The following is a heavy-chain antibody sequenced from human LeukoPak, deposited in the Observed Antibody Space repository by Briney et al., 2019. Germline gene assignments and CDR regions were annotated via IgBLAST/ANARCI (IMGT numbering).Heavy chain of an antibody. CDR1: GGTFSSYA. J-gene: IGHJ4*02. V-gene: IGHV1-69*01. CDR2: IIPIFGTA. Sequence: GASVKVSCKASGGTFSSYAISWVRQAPGQGLEWMGGIIPIFGTANYAQKFQGRVTITADESTSTAYMELSSLRSEDTAVYYCARDTETYDYVWGSYRYFDYWGQGTLVTVSS. D-gene: IGHD3-16*02. CDR3: ARDTETYDYVWGSYRYFDY.